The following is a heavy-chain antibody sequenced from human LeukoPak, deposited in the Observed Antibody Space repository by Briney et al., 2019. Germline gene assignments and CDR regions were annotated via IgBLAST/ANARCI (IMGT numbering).Heavy chain of an antibody. J-gene: IGHJ6*03. V-gene: IGHV1-2*02. Sequence: ASVKVSCKASGYTFTDYSLHWVRQAPGQGLEWMGWINPKSSGTNYAQKFQDRVTMTSDTPISTAYMELMRLRSDDTAVYYCARVFDTYYMDVWGKGTTVTVSS. CDR3: ARVFDTYYMDV. CDR1: GYTFTDYS. CDR2: INPKSSGT.